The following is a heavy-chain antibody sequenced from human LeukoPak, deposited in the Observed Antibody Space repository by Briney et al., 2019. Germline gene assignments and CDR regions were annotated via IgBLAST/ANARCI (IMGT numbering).Heavy chain of an antibody. CDR2: IYHSGNI. J-gene: IGHJ3*02. CDR1: GGSISSGGYS. D-gene: IGHD2-21*01. Sequence: SETLSLTCAVSGGSISSGGYSRSWIWQPPGKGLEWIGFIYHSGNIYYNPSLRGRVTISVDRSKNQFSLNLSSVTAADTAVYYCARVFTDAFDIWGQGTMVTVSS. V-gene: IGHV4-30-2*01. CDR3: ARVFTDAFDI.